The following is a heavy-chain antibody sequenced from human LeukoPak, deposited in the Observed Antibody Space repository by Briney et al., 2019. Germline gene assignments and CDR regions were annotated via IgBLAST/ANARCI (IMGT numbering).Heavy chain of an antibody. J-gene: IGHJ6*03. V-gene: IGHV3-72*01. CDR3: ASSIAARLGIYYMDV. D-gene: IGHD6-6*01. CDR1: GLTFSDHT. Sequence: GGSLRLSCAASGLTFSDHTMDWVRQAPGKGLEWVGRTKNKVNSYTTEYAASVKGRFTISRDDSEKSVYLQMNSLKTEDTAVYYCASSIAARLGIYYMDVWGKGTTVTVSS. CDR2: TKNKVNSYTT.